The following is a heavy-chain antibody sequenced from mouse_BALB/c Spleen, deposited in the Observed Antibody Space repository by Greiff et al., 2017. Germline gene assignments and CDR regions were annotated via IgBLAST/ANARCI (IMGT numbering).Heavy chain of an antibody. D-gene: IGHD1-1*01. CDR1: GDSITSGY. CDR2: ISYSGST. CDR3: ARYTTVVRGYAMDY. Sequence: EVQLQESGPSLVKPSQTLSLTCSVTGDSITSGYWHWIRKFPGNKLEYMGYISYSGSTYYNPSLKSRISITRDTSKNQYYLQLNSVTTEDTATYYCARYTTVVRGYAMDYWGQGTSVTVSS. V-gene: IGHV3-8*02. J-gene: IGHJ4*01.